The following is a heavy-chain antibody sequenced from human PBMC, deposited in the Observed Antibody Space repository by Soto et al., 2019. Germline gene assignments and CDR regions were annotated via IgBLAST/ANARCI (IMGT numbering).Heavy chain of an antibody. V-gene: IGHV3-13*01. CDR1: GFTFSSYD. CDR2: IGTAGDT. CDR3: ARGFPPDYYDSSPLYYFDY. Sequence: GGSLRLSCAASGFTFSSYDMHWVRQAPGKGLEWVSAIGTAGDTYYPGSVKGRFTISRENAKNSLYLQMNSLRAEDTAVYYCARGFPPDYYDSSPLYYFDYWGQGTLVTVSS. J-gene: IGHJ4*02. D-gene: IGHD3-22*01.